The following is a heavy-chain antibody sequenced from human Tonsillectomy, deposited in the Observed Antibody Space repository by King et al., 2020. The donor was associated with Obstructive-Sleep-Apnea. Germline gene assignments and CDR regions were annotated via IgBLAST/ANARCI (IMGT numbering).Heavy chain of an antibody. Sequence: QLVQSGAEVKKPGASVKISCQASGYPYSSFDINWVRQAPGQGLEWMGWMNPSTGNIGPAQKFQGRVTMTSASSVSTAYLELRSLISEDTAVYYCARRFYHSGNGHASFDFWGQGTHVTVPS. V-gene: IGHV1-8*01. CDR2: MNPSTGNI. CDR3: ARRFYHSGNGHASFDF. CDR1: GYPYSSFD. J-gene: IGHJ4*02. D-gene: IGHD3-3*01.